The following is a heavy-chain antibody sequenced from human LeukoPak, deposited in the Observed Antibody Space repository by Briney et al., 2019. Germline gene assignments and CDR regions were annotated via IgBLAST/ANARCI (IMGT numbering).Heavy chain of an antibody. D-gene: IGHD5-24*01. V-gene: IGHV3-21*01. Sequence: PGGSLRLSCVASGFIFSDYSMDWVRQAPGKGLGWVSSISSSSAYIFYSDSVKGRFTISRDNAKNSLYLQMNSLRAEDTAVYYCAGEMATTSLDAFDYWGQGTLVTVSS. CDR3: AGEMATTSLDAFDY. CDR2: ISSSSAYI. J-gene: IGHJ4*02. CDR1: GFIFSDYS.